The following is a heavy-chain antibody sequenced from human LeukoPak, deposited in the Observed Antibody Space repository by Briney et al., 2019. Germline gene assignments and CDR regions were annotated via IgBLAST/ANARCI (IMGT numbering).Heavy chain of an antibody. D-gene: IGHD6-13*01. J-gene: IGHJ6*03. V-gene: IGHV4-59*01. CDR3: ARDGAAAGTYYYYMDV. Sequence: KTSETLSLTCTVSGGSISSYYWSWIRQPPGKGLEWIGYIYYSGSTNYNPSLKSRVTISVDTSKNQFSLKLSSVTAADTAVYYCARDGAAAGTYYYYMDVWGKGTTVTVSS. CDR1: GGSISSYY. CDR2: IYYSGST.